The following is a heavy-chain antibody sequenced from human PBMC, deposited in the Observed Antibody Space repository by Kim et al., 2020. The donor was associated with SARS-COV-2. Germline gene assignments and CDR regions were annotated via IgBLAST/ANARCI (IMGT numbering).Heavy chain of an antibody. Sequence: GGSLRLSCAASGFTFDDYAMHWVRQAPGKGLEWVSGISWNSGSVGYADSVKGRFTISRDNAKNSLYLQMNSLRAEDTALYYCAKDGGLYGSGSSGWFDPWGQGTLVTVSS. D-gene: IGHD3-10*01. CDR3: AKDGGLYGSGSSGWFDP. V-gene: IGHV3-9*01. CDR2: ISWNSGSV. J-gene: IGHJ5*02. CDR1: GFTFDDYA.